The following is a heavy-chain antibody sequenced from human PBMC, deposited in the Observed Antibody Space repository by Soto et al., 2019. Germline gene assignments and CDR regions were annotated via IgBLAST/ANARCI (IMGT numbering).Heavy chain of an antibody. Sequence: ASVKVSCKASGYTFPSFALHWVRQAPGQRLEWMGWINAGNGNTKYSQKFQGRVTITRDTSANTAYMELSSLRPEDTAVYYCASPRSGYSSSWSEGWFDPWGQGTLVTVSS. D-gene: IGHD6-13*01. V-gene: IGHV1-3*01. CDR3: ASPRSGYSSSWSEGWFDP. J-gene: IGHJ5*02. CDR2: INAGNGNT. CDR1: GYTFPSFA.